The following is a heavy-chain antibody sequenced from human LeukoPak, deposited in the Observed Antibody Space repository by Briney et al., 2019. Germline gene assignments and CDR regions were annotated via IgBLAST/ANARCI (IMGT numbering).Heavy chain of an antibody. D-gene: IGHD6-13*01. V-gene: IGHV3-30*18. J-gene: IGHJ4*02. Sequence: GGSLRLSCAASGFTFSSYGMHWVRQAPGKGLEWVAVISYDGSNGYYADSVKGRFTISRDISKNTLYLQMNSLRAEDTAVYYCAKDILGYSSLPRYWGQGTLVTVSS. CDR2: ISYDGSNG. CDR3: AKDILGYSSLPRY. CDR1: GFTFSSYG.